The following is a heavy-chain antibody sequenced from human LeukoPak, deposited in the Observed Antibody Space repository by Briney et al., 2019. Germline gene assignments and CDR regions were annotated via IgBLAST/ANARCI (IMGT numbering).Heavy chain of an antibody. CDR1: GFTFSSYG. CDR3: ARDQLGAVLYFDY. V-gene: IGHV3-48*01. D-gene: IGHD1-1*01. J-gene: IGHJ4*02. CDR2: ISSFSRTI. Sequence: GGSLRLSCAATGFTFSSYGMHWVRQAPANGLELASFISSFSRTIYYADSVKGRFTISRDNSKNTLYLQINSLRVEDTAVYYCARDQLGAVLYFDYWGQGTLVTVSS.